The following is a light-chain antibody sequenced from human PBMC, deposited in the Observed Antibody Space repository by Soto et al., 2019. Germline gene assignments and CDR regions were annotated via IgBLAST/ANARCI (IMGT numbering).Light chain of an antibody. CDR3: GFFGASNGRWV. CDR2: EVN. V-gene: IGLV2-8*01. J-gene: IGLJ3*02. Sequence: QSALTQPPSASGSPGQSVTISCIGTSSDIGAYNYVSWYQQHPGKAPKLMIHEVNKRPSGVPDRFSGSKSGNTASLTVSGPRGEVEGVYFCGFFGASNGRWVSGGGPKVTVL. CDR1: SSDIGAYNY.